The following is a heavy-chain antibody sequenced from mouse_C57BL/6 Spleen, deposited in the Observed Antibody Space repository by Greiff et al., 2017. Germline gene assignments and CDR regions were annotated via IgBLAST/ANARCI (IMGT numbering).Heavy chain of an antibody. CDR2: INYDGSST. V-gene: IGHV5-16*01. J-gene: IGHJ1*03. CDR1: GFTFSDYY. Sequence: VKLVESEGGLVQPGSSMKLSCTASGFTFSDYYMAWVRQVPEKGLEWVANINYDGSSTYYLDSLKSRFIISRDNAKNILYLQMSSLKSEDTATYYCARAGSYGWYFDVWGTGTTVTVSS. D-gene: IGHD1-1*02. CDR3: ARAGSYGWYFDV.